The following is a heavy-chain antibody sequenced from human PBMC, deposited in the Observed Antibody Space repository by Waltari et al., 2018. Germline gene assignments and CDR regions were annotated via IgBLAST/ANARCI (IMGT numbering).Heavy chain of an antibody. CDR1: GFTFDDYA. V-gene: IGHV3-9*01. CDR3: AKDATYTRSSIAN. CDR2: ISWNSGGI. Sequence: EVQLVESGGGLVQPGRSLRLSCAASGFTFDDYALPWVRQAPGKGLEWVSSISWNSGGIDYADSVQGRFTISRDNAKNSLYLQMNSLRGDDTAFYYCAKDATYTRSSIANWGQGTLVTVSS. D-gene: IGHD6-6*01. J-gene: IGHJ4*02.